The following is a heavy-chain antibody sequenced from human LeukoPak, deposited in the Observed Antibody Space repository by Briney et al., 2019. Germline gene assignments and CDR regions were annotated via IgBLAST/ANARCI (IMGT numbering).Heavy chain of an antibody. CDR2: IYYSGST. V-gene: IGHV4-31*03. Sequence: SETLFLTCTVSGGSISSGGYYWSWIRQHPGKGLEWIGYIYYSGSTYYNPSLKSRVTISVDTSKNQFSLKLSSVTAADTAVYYCARERSYGMDVWGQGTTVTVSS. CDR3: ARERSYGMDV. CDR1: GGSISSGGYY. J-gene: IGHJ6*02. D-gene: IGHD3-3*01.